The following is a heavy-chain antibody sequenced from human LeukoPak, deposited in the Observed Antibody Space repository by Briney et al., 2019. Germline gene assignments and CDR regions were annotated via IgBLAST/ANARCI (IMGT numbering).Heavy chain of an antibody. CDR2: ISSSSSNDI. D-gene: IGHD4-17*01. J-gene: IGHJ5*02. V-gene: IGHV3-48*03. Sequence: GGSLRLSCAASGFTFSRFAMNWVRQAPGKGLEWVSYISSSSSNDIYYVDSVKGRFTISRDNAKNSLYLQMNSLRDEDTAIYYCARMIRDYGDSNWFDPWGQGTLVTVSS. CDR3: ARMIRDYGDSNWFDP. CDR1: GFTFSRFA.